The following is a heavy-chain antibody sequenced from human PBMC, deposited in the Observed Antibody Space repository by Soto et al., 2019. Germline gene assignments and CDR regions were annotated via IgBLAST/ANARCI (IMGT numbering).Heavy chain of an antibody. CDR2: IKTDGSII. Sequence: PGGSLRLSCAASGFTFSSHWMHWFRQAPGKGLMGVARIKTDGSIISYADSVKGRFTISRDNAKNTLYLQMNSLRVEDTAMYYCARDVLVISAHWGRGTLVTVSS. J-gene: IGHJ4*02. D-gene: IGHD6-13*01. V-gene: IGHV3-74*01. CDR1: GFTFSSHW. CDR3: ARDVLVISAH.